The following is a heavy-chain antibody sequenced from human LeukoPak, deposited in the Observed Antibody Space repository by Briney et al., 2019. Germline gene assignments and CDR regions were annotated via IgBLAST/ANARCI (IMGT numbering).Heavy chain of an antibody. D-gene: IGHD5-12*01. J-gene: IGHJ6*03. CDR3: ARHTRSGYDYYYYYYMDV. CDR1: GGSISSSSYY. Sequence: SETLSLTCTVSGGSISSSSYYWGWIRQPPGKGLEWIGSIYYSGSTYYNTPLKSRITISVDTSKNQFSLKLSSVTAADTAVYYCARHTRSGYDYYYYYYMDVWGKGTTVTVSS. V-gene: IGHV4-39*01. CDR2: IYYSGST.